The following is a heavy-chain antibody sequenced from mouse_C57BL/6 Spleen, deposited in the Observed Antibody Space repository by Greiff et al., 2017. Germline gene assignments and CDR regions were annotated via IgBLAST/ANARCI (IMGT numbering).Heavy chain of an antibody. CDR1: GYSITSGYY. J-gene: IGHJ1*03. CDR3: ARTPYYGSSYDWYFDV. V-gene: IGHV3-6*01. CDR2: ISYDGSN. D-gene: IGHD1-1*01. Sequence: DVQLQESGPGLVKPSQSLSLTCSVTGYSITSGYYWNWIRQFPGNKLEWMGYISYDGSNNYNPSLKNRISITRDTSKNQFFLKLNSVTTEDTATYYCARTPYYGSSYDWYFDVWGTGTTVTVSS.